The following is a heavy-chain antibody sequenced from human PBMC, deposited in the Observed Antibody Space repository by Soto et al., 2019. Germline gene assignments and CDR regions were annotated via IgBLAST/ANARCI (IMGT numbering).Heavy chain of an antibody. Sequence: SETLSLTCTVSDGSISSSTYDWDWIRQPPGKGLEWIGDMYYTGNKNYNPSLESRVTMSVDTSKNHFSLKLSSVTPTDTAVYYCARRSSSSLGSLFDPWGRGILVTVSS. CDR1: DGSISSSTYD. CDR2: MYYTGNK. D-gene: IGHD6-6*01. V-gene: IGHV4-39*02. CDR3: ARRSSSSLGSLFDP. J-gene: IGHJ5*02.